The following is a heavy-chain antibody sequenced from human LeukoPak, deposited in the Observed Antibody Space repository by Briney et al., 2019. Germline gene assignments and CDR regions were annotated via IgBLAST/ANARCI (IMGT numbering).Heavy chain of an antibody. CDR1: GYTFTGYY. Sequence: ASVKVSCKASGYTFTGYYTHWVRQAPGQGLEWMGWINPNSGGKNYAQKFQGRVTMTRDTSISTAYMELSRLRSDDTAVYYCARYARWLQFSFDYWGQGTLVTVSS. D-gene: IGHD5-24*01. J-gene: IGHJ4*02. CDR3: ARYARWLQFSFDY. CDR2: INPNSGGK. V-gene: IGHV1-2*02.